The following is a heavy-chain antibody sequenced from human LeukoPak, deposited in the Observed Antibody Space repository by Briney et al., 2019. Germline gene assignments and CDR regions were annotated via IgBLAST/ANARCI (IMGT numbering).Heavy chain of an antibody. V-gene: IGHV1-69*05. D-gene: IGHD3-3*01. Sequence: GASVKVSCKASGGTFSSYAISWVRQAPGQGLEWMGGIIPIFGTANYAQKFQGRVTITTDESTSTAYMELSSLRSEDTAVYYCARVSGTPYVAFDIWGQGTMVIVSS. CDR3: ARVSGTPYVAFDI. CDR1: GGTFSSYA. CDR2: IIPIFGTA. J-gene: IGHJ3*02.